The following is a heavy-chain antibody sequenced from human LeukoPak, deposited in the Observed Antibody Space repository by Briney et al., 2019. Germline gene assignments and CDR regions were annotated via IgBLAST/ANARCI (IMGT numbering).Heavy chain of an antibody. Sequence: GGSLRRSCIASGLTVSNNYMRWVRPAPGKGVEWVSVIYSGGHTYYADSVKGRFTISRDNSKNPLYLQMNSLRAEDTAVYYCARASDTAMVTDYWGQGTLVTVSS. V-gene: IGHV3-53*01. J-gene: IGHJ4*02. CDR1: GLTVSNNY. D-gene: IGHD5-18*01. CDR2: IYSGGHT. CDR3: ARASDTAMVTDY.